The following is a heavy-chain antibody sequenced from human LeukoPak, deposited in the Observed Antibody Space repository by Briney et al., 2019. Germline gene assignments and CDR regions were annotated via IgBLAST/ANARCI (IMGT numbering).Heavy chain of an antibody. J-gene: IGHJ4*02. V-gene: IGHV4-39*07. D-gene: IGHD2-15*01. Sequence: SETLSLTCTVSGGSISSSSYYWGWIRQPPGKGLEWIGSIYYSGSTYYNPSLKSRVTISVDTSKNQFSLKLSSVTAADTAVYYCARVKVVAAEFDSWGQGTLVTVSS. CDR2: IYYSGST. CDR1: GGSISSSSYY. CDR3: ARVKVVAAEFDS.